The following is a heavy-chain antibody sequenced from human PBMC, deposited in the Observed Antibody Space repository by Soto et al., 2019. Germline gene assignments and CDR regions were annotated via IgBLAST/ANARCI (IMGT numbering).Heavy chain of an antibody. Sequence: EVQLLESGGGLVQPGGSLRLSCAASGFTFSNYAMSWVRQAPGKGLEWVSTISGSGGTTYYADSVKGRFTISRDNSKNTLDLQMNSLRVDDTAVYYCAQALTALWCFDLWGRGTLVSVSS. V-gene: IGHV3-23*01. J-gene: IGHJ2*01. CDR3: AQALTALWCFDL. CDR2: ISGSGGTT. CDR1: GFTFSNYA. D-gene: IGHD2-21*02.